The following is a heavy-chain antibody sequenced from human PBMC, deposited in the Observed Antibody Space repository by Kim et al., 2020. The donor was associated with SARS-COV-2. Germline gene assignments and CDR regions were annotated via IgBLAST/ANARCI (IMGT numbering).Heavy chain of an antibody. CDR3: ARARIAAAGTLPLY. Sequence: SETLSLTCAVYGGSFSGYYWSWIRQPPGKGLEWIGEINHSGSTNYNPSLKSRVTISVDTSKNQFSLKLSSVTAADTAVYYCARARIAAAGTLPLYWGQGTLVTVSS. CDR2: INHSGST. V-gene: IGHV4-34*01. CDR1: GGSFSGYY. J-gene: IGHJ4*02. D-gene: IGHD6-13*01.